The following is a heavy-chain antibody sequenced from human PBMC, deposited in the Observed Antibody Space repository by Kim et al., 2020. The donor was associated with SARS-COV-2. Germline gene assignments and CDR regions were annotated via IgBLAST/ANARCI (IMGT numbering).Heavy chain of an antibody. CDR1: GFTFSSYG. V-gene: IGHV3-33*01. Sequence: GGSLRLSCAASGFTFSSYGMHWVRQAPGKGLEWVAVIWYDGSNKYYADSVKGRFTISRDNSKNTLYLQMNSLRAEDTAVYYCARGGGSSWDYYYYYGMDVWGQGTTVTVSS. D-gene: IGHD6-13*01. J-gene: IGHJ6*02. CDR3: ARGGGSSWDYYYYYGMDV. CDR2: IWYDGSNK.